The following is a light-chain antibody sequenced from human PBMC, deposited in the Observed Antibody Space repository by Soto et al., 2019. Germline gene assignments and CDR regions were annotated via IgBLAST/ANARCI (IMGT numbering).Light chain of an antibody. CDR3: QQHRSYPVT. CDR2: DAS. CDR1: QSISSW. V-gene: IGKV1-5*01. Sequence: EIPTSQSPSTLSASVGDRVTITCRASQSISSWLAWYQQKPGKAPKLLIYDASSLKSGVPSRFSGGGSGTEFTLTISSLQPEDFASYYCQQHRSYPVTFGGGTKVDIK. J-gene: IGKJ4*01.